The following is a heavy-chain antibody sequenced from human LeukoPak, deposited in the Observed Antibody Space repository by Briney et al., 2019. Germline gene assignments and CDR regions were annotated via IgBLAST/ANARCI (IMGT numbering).Heavy chain of an antibody. D-gene: IGHD3-3*01. J-gene: IGHJ4*02. CDR3: ARDRWSQYYFDY. Sequence: PGGSLRLSCAASGFTFSSYRMNWVRQAPGKGLEWVSYISSSSSTIYYADSVKGRFTISRDNAKNSLYLQMTSLRDEDTAVYYCARDRWSQYYFDYWGQGTLVTVPS. CDR1: GFTFSSYR. V-gene: IGHV3-48*02. CDR2: ISSSSSTI.